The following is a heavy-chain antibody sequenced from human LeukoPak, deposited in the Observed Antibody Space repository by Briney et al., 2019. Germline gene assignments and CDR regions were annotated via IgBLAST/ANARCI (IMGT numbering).Heavy chain of an antibody. CDR2: IYYSGST. CDR3: ARVNYGGNSYYFDY. D-gene: IGHD4-23*01. V-gene: IGHV4-59*01. CDR1: GGSISSYY. J-gene: IGHJ4*02. Sequence: PSETLSLTCTVSGGSISSYYWSWIRQPPWKGLEWIGYIYYSGSTNYNPSLKSRVTISVDTSKNQFSLKLSSVTAADTAVYYCARVNYGGNSYYFDYWGQGTLVTVSS.